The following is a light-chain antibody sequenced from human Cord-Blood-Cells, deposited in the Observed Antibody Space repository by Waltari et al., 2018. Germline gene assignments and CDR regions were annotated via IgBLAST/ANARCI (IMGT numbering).Light chain of an antibody. V-gene: IGKV3-15*01. Sequence: EIVMPQSPATLSVSPGERATLSCRASQSVSSNLAWYQQKPGQAPRLLIYGASTRATGIPARFSGSGSGTEFTLTISRLQSEDFAVYYCQQYNNWPYTFGQGTKLEIK. CDR2: GAS. CDR3: QQYNNWPYT. J-gene: IGKJ2*01. CDR1: QSVSSN.